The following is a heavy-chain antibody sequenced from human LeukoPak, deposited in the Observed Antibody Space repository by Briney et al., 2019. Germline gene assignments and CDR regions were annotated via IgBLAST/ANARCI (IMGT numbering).Heavy chain of an antibody. CDR1: GFTFSSYA. J-gene: IGHJ6*02. Sequence: PGGSLRLSCAASGFTFSSYAMSWVRQAPGKGLEWVSAISGSGGSTYYADSVKGRFTISRDNSKNTLYLQMNSLRAEDTAVYYCAKGGTYYDFWSGSYYGMDVWGQGTTVTVSS. CDR2: ISGSGGST. D-gene: IGHD3-3*01. V-gene: IGHV3-23*01. CDR3: AKGGTYYDFWSGSYYGMDV.